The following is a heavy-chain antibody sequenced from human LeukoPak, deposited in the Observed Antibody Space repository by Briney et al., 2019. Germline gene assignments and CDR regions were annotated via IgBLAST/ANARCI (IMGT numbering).Heavy chain of an antibody. V-gene: IGHV3-66*02. CDR1: GFTVISNY. Sequence: GRSLRLSCAASGFTVISNYMSAVRQAPGKGLECGSVIYRGGSTYYADSVKGRFTISRDNSKNTLYLQMNSLRAEDTAVYYCARDPSRGDLNYFDCWGQGTLVTVSS. J-gene: IGHJ4*02. CDR3: ARDPSRGDLNYFDC. D-gene: IGHD6-25*01. CDR2: IYRGGST.